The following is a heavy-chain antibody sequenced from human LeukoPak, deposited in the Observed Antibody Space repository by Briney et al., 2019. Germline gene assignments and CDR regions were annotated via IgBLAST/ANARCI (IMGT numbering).Heavy chain of an antibody. CDR3: ARDFGYDSSGYPDY. CDR2: ISTSGSTI. J-gene: IGHJ4*02. V-gene: IGHV3-48*03. Sequence: GGPQTLSCAASGYTFNNAWMRGVPQAPGKGLEWVSYISTSGSTIYYADSVKGRFTLSRDNAKNSLHLQMNSLRAEDTAVYYCARDFGYDSSGYPDYWGQGTLVTVSS. D-gene: IGHD3-22*01. CDR1: GYTFNNAW.